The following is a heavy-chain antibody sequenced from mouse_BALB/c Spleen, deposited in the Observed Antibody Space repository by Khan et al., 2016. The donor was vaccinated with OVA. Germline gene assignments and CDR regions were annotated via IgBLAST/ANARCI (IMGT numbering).Heavy chain of an antibody. Sequence: QVQLKQSGPGLVQPSQSLSITCTVSGFSLSSYGVHWVRQSPGKGLEWLGVIWSGGVTDYNAAFISRLSISKDNSKSQAFLKMNSLQANDTAIYDCVRNYDNDEGLTYGGQGTLVTVSA. CDR2: IWSGGVT. J-gene: IGHJ3*01. D-gene: IGHD2-4*01. V-gene: IGHV2-2*02. CDR3: VRNYDNDEGLTY. CDR1: GFSLSSYG.